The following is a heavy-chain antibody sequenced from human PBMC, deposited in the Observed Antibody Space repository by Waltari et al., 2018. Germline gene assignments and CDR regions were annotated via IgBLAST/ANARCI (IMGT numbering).Heavy chain of an antibody. D-gene: IGHD3-16*02. CDR1: GYTLYELS. CDR2: FDPEQRET. Sequence: QVQVVQSGAEVTNPGASVKVSCKVPGYTLYELSMTWVRQAPVTGLGWMGGFDPEQRETVYSQNFQGRVTITEDATTDTAYMQLTSLRPDDTAVYYCVTGRTMRSVGGILVIEHGLRAGYFQFWGQGTLVVVSS. J-gene: IGHJ1*01. V-gene: IGHV1-24*01. CDR3: VTGRTMRSVGGILVIEHGLRAGYFQF.